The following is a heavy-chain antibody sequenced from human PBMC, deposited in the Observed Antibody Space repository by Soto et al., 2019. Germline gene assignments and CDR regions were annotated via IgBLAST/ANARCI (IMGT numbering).Heavy chain of an antibody. D-gene: IGHD3-10*01. CDR1: GASFSVYY. CDR3: ARGGYYVSGSYYASH. J-gene: IGHJ4*01. Sequence: SETLSLTCAFYGASFSVYYWSWIRQPPGKGLEWIGEINHSGSTNYSPSRVTISVDTSKNQLFLKLTSVTAADTAVYYCARGGYYVSGSYYASHWGHGTLVTVSS. V-gene: IGHV4-34*01. CDR2: INHSGST.